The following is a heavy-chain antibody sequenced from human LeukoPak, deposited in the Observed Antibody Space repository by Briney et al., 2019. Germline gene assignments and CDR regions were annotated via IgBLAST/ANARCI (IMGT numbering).Heavy chain of an antibody. CDR3: ARGAIGGYCSSTSCYNYFDY. D-gene: IGHD2-2*02. J-gene: IGHJ4*02. CDR2: IHDNGDS. V-gene: IGHV4-4*07. Sequence: SETLSLTCTVSGGSISDFWSWIRQPAGKGLEWIGRIHDNGDSNHNPSLKSRVTMALDTSGNQVSLKLTSVTAADTAVYYCARGAIGGYCSSTSCYNYFDYWGQGTLVTVSS. CDR1: GGSISDF.